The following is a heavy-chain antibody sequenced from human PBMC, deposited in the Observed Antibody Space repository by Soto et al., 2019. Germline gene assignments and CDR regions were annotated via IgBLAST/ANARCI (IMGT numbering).Heavy chain of an antibody. CDR3: ARIPRYSSSWYQNCYYYYGMDV. V-gene: IGHV1-3*01. Sequence: QVQLVQSGAEVKKPGASVKVSCKASGYTFTSYAMHWVRQAPGQRLEWMGWINAGNGNTKYSQKFQGRVTITRDTSASTAYMELSSLRSEDTAVYYCARIPRYSSSWYQNCYYYYGMDVWGQGTTVTVSS. J-gene: IGHJ6*02. CDR2: INAGNGNT. D-gene: IGHD6-13*01. CDR1: GYTFTSYA.